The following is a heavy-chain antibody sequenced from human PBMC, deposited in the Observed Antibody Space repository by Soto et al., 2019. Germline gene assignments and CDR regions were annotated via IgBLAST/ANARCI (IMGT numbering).Heavy chain of an antibody. J-gene: IGHJ4*02. V-gene: IGHV4-59*08. D-gene: IGHD3-10*01. Sequence: SETLSLTCTVSGGSISSYYWTWIRQPPGKGLEWIGFIYNSGSTHYNPSLRSRVTISVDTSKNQFSLKLRSVTAADTAVYYCASMGYHYGSGSYPLDYWGQGTLVTVS. CDR1: GGSISSYY. CDR3: ASMGYHYGSGSYPLDY. CDR2: IYNSGST.